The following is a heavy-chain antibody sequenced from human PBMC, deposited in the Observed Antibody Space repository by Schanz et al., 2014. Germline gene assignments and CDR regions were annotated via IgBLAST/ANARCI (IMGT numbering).Heavy chain of an antibody. CDR2: VYYSGST. CDR3: ARDRGSGERYFGH. J-gene: IGHJ4*02. D-gene: IGHD6-19*01. CDR1: GASTRGYY. V-gene: IGHV4-59*01. Sequence: QAHLQESGPGLMRPSETLSLTCTVAGASTRGYYWTRIRPTPQHGLQWIGYVYYSGSTSYNPSPESGSAISLVAYKNQFFLRVHTVTVADTGVYCSARDRGSGERYFGHGGQVILVTVSS.